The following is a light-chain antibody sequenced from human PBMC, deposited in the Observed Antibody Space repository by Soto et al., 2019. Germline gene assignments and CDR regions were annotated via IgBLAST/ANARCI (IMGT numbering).Light chain of an antibody. V-gene: IGKV3-15*01. J-gene: IGKJ1*01. CDR2: GAS. CDR1: QSVGNN. Sequence: DIVMTQSPGTLSVSPGERATLSCRASQSVGNNLAWYQQKPGQAPRLLIHGASTRATGIPARFSGSGSGTDFTLTISRLEPEDFAVYYCQQYSTSRGTFGQGTKVDI. CDR3: QQYSTSRGT.